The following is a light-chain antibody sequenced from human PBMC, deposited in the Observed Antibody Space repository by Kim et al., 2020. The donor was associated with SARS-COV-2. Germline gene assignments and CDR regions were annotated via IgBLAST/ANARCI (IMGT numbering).Light chain of an antibody. CDR2: GKN. V-gene: IGLV3-19*01. J-gene: IGLJ3*02. CDR3: NSRDMSGTHLL. CDR1: SLRRYY. Sequence: FVQTVKITFQGDSLRRYYASWYQQKPGPAPALVIYGKNNRPSGIPDRFSGSVSGNTASLTITGAQAEDEADYYCNSRDMSGTHLLFGGGTQLTVL.